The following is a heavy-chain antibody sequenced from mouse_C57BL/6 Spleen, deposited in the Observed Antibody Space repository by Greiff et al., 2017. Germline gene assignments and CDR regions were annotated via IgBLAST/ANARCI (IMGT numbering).Heavy chain of an antibody. J-gene: IGHJ3*01. CDR3: ARSKAYDYDGAWFAY. CDR2: IDPSDSYT. Sequence: VQLQQPGAELVMPGASVKLSCKASGYTFTSYWMHWVKQRPGQGLEWIGEIDPSDSYTNYNQKFKGKSTLTVDKSSSTAYMQLSSLTSEDSAVYYCARSKAYDYDGAWFAYWGQGTLVTVSA. V-gene: IGHV1-69*01. CDR1: GYTFTSYW. D-gene: IGHD2-4*01.